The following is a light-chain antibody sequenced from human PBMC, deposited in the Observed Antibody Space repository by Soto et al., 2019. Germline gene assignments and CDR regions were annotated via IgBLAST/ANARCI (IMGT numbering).Light chain of an antibody. V-gene: IGKV3-20*01. CDR3: QQYGGSPYT. CDR2: GVS. J-gene: IGKJ2*01. CDR1: QSISSSY. Sequence: EIVLTQSPGTLSLSPGEGATLSCRASQSISSSYLAWYQQKPGQAPRLLIYGVSSRAAGIPDRFSGSGSGTDFTLTISRLEPEDFAVYYCQQYGGSPYTFGQGTKLEIK.